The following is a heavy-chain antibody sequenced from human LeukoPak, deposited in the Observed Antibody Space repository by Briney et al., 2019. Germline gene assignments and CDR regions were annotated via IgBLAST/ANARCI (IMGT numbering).Heavy chain of an antibody. J-gene: IGHJ6*02. CDR3: ARGYYGSGSFPPQSYYYGMDV. V-gene: IGHV1-3*01. CDR1: GYTFTSYA. Sequence: ASVKVSCKASGYTFTSYAMHWVRQAPGQRLEWMGWINAGNGNTKYSQKFQGRVTITRDTSASTAYMELSSLRSEDTAVYYCARGYYGSGSFPPQSYYYGMDVWGQGTTVTVSS. D-gene: IGHD3-10*01. CDR2: INAGNGNT.